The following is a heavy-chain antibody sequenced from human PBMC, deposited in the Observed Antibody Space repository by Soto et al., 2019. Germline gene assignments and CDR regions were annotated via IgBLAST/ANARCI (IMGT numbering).Heavy chain of an antibody. D-gene: IGHD1-1*01. Sequence: QVQLQQWGAGLLKPSETLSLTCGVYGGSFSGYYWNWIRQPPGKGLEWIGAINPSGGTNYHPSLKSRVTISADSSKTQFSLRLSSVTAADTAVYYWARVRASRGQRDLDFCGQGTLVTVSA. CDR2: INPSGGT. CDR1: GGSFSGYY. J-gene: IGHJ4*02. V-gene: IGHV4-34*01. CDR3: ARVRASRGQRDLDF.